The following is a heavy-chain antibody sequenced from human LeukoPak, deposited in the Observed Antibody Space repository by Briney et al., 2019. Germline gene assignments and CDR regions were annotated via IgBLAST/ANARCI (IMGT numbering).Heavy chain of an antibody. CDR3: AKDISSSGYYGMDV. CDR1: GYTFSNYA. Sequence: GGSLRLSCAASGYTFSNYAMSWVRQAPGKGLEWVSTISGSGGSTYYADSVQGRFTISRDNSKNTLYLQMNSLRAEDTAVYYCAKDISSSGYYGMDVWGQGTTVTVSS. D-gene: IGHD3-9*01. CDR2: ISGSGGST. J-gene: IGHJ6*02. V-gene: IGHV3-23*01.